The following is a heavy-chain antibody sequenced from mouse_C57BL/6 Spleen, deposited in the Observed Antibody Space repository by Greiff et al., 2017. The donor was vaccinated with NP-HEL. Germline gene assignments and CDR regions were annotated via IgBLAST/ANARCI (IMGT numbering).Heavy chain of an antibody. CDR2: IYPGDGDT. J-gene: IGHJ4*01. CDR3: ASPRWLNY. V-gene: IGHV1-82*01. CDR1: GYAFSSSW. Sequence: QVQLQQSGPELVKPGASVTISCKASGYAFSSSWMNWVTQRPGKGLEWIGRIYPGDGDTNYNGKFKGKATLTADKSSSTAYMQLSSLTSEDSAVYVCASPRWLNYWGQGTSVTVSS. D-gene: IGHD2-3*01.